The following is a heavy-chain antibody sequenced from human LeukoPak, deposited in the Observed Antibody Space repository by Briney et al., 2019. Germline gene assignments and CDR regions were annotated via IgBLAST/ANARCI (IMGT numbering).Heavy chain of an antibody. J-gene: IGHJ4*02. CDR1: GGSISSGDYY. Sequence: SQTLSLTCTVSGGSISSGDYYWSWIRQPPGRGLEWIVYIYYSGSTYYNPSLKSRVTISVDTSKNQFSLKLSSVTAADTAVYYCARWGVIGLYYFDYWGQGTLVTVSS. CDR2: IYYSGST. V-gene: IGHV4-30-4*01. CDR3: ARWGVIGLYYFDY. D-gene: IGHD3-10*01.